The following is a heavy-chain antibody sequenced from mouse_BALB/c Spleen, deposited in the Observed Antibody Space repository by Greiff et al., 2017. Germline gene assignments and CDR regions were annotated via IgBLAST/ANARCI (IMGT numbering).Heavy chain of an antibody. D-gene: IGHD1-1*01. CDR2: ISDGGSYT. CDR1: GFTFSDYY. Sequence: EVQLVESGGGLVKPGGSLKLSCAASGFTFSDYYMYWVRQTPEKRLEWVATISDGGSYTYYPDSVKGRFTISRDNAKNNLYLQMSSLKSEDTAMYYCASQKITVPYAMDYWGQGTSVTVSS. CDR3: ASQKITVPYAMDY. V-gene: IGHV5-4*02. J-gene: IGHJ4*01.